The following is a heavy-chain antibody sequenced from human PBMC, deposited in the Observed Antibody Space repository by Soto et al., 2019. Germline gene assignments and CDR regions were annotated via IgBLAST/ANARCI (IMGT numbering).Heavy chain of an antibody. V-gene: IGHV5-51*01. J-gene: IGHJ3*02. Sequence: GESLKISCEDSGHSFTTYWIAWVRQMPGKGLEWMEIIYPGDSRTTYSPSFQGQVIISADKSISTAYLQWSSLKASDTAMYYYTRDLDYGGNPPSIDIWGQGTIVSASS. D-gene: IGHD4-17*01. CDR1: GHSFTTYW. CDR2: IYPGDSRT. CDR3: TRDLDYGGNPPSIDI.